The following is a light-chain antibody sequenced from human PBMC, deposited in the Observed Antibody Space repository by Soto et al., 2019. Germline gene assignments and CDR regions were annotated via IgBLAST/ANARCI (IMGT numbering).Light chain of an antibody. Sequence: DIQMTQSPSTLSASVGGTVTITCRASENIGRWLAWYQQEPGKAPRLLIYEASILDSAVPARFSGSGSGTEFTLTVSRLQPDDSAIYYCQQYKIDYTFGPGTKVEIK. CDR2: EAS. CDR1: ENIGRW. CDR3: QQYKIDYT. V-gene: IGKV1-5*03. J-gene: IGKJ2*01.